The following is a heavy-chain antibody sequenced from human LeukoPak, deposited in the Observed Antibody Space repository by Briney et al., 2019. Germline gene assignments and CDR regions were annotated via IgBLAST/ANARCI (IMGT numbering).Heavy chain of an antibody. CDR1: GGSFSGYY. V-gene: IGHV4-31*11. CDR2: IYYSGST. Sequence: SETLSLTCAVYGGSFSGYYWSWIRQHPGKGLEWIGYIYYSGSTYYNPSLKSRVTISVDTSKNQFSLKLSSVTAADTAVYYCAAKAEFWSGYVDYWGQGTLVTVSS. J-gene: IGHJ4*02. D-gene: IGHD3-3*01. CDR3: AAKAEFWSGYVDY.